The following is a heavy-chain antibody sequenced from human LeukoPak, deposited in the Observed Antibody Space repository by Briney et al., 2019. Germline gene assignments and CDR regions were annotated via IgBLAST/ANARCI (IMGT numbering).Heavy chain of an antibody. CDR1: GFTFSDYY. Sequence: PGGSLRLSCAASGFTFSDYYMSGIRQAPGKGLEWVSYISSSSSYTNYAGSVKGRFTISRDNAKSSLYLQMNSLRAEDTAVYYCARSEVATITVDYYYYYGMDVWGQGTTVTVSS. D-gene: IGHD5-12*01. J-gene: IGHJ6*02. V-gene: IGHV3-11*03. CDR2: ISSSSSYT. CDR3: ARSEVATITVDYYYYYGMDV.